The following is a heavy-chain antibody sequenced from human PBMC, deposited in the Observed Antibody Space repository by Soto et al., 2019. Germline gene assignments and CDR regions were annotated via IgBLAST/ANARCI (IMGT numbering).Heavy chain of an antibody. Sequence: SETMSLTCTVSGGSISSSIYYWGWIRQPPGKGLEWIGSIYYSGSTYYNPSLKSRVTISVDTSKNQFSLKLSSVTAADTAAYYCARRRGTTVVTYFDYWGQGTLVTVSS. CDR3: ARRRGTTVVTYFDY. J-gene: IGHJ4*02. CDR1: GGSISSSIYY. D-gene: IGHD4-17*01. V-gene: IGHV4-39*01. CDR2: IYYSGST.